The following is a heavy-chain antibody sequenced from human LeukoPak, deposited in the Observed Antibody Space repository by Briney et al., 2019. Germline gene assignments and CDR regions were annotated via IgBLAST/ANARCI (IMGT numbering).Heavy chain of an antibody. CDR1: GFTFSSYS. J-gene: IGHJ4*02. D-gene: IGHD6-19*01. Sequence: GGSLRLSCAASGFTFSSYSMNWVRQAPGKGLEWVSTISGSGGSTYYADSVKGRFTISRDNSKNSLYLQMNSLRAEDTALYYCAKGSYSSGWYYFDYWGQGTLVTVSS. CDR2: ISGSGGST. CDR3: AKGSYSSGWYYFDY. V-gene: IGHV3-23*01.